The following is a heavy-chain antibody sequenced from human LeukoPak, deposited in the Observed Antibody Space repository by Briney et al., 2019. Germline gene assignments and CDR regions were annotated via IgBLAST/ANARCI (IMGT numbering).Heavy chain of an antibody. D-gene: IGHD6-6*01. CDR2: ISSSSSTI. Sequence: GGSLRLSCAASGFTFSSYSMNWVRQAPGKGLEWVSYISSSSSTIYYADSVKGRFTISRDNSKNTLYLQMNSLRAEDTAVYYCARDWSPLAARPDYWGQGTLVTVSS. CDR1: GFTFSSYS. V-gene: IGHV3-48*01. J-gene: IGHJ4*02. CDR3: ARDWSPLAARPDY.